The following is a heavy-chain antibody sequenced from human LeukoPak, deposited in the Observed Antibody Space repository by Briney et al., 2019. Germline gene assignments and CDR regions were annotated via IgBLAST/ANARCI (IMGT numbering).Heavy chain of an antibody. CDR3: ASRYVGARRAHFDY. J-gene: IGHJ4*02. V-gene: IGHV6-1*01. CDR2: TYYRSKWYN. D-gene: IGHD1-26*01. Sequence: SQTLSLTCAISGDSVSSNSAAWNWIRQSPSRGLEWLGRTYYRSKWYNDYAVSVKSRITINPDTSKNQFSLKLSSVTAADTAVYYCASRYVGARRAHFDYWGQGTLVTVSS. CDR1: GDSVSSNSAA.